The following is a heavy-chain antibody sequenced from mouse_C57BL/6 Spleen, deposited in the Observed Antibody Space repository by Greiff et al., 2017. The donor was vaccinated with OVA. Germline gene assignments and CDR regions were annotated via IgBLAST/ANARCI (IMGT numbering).Heavy chain of an antibody. CDR1: GFTFSSYA. Sequence: DVQLQESGGGLVKPGGSLKLSCAASGFTFSSYAMSWVRQTPEKRLEWVATISDGGSYTYYPDNVKGRFTISRDNAKNNLYLQMSHLKSEDTAMYYCARGNYGSSYYAMDYWGQGTSVTVSS. CDR2: ISDGGSYT. D-gene: IGHD1-1*01. V-gene: IGHV5-4*01. CDR3: ARGNYGSSYYAMDY. J-gene: IGHJ4*01.